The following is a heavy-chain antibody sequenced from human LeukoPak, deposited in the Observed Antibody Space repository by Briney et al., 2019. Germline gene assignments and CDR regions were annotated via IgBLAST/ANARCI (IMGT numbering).Heavy chain of an antibody. V-gene: IGHV1-58*01. CDR1: GFTFTSSA. J-gene: IGHJ4*02. CDR2: ILVGSGNT. D-gene: IGHD2-2*01. Sequence: EASVKLSCNASGFTFTSSAVQWVRQARGQRLKWIRWILVGSGNTNYAQKFQERVTITRDMSTSTAYMELSSLRSEDTAVYYCAAADCSSTSCYYFDYWGQGTLVTVSS. CDR3: AAADCSSTSCYYFDY.